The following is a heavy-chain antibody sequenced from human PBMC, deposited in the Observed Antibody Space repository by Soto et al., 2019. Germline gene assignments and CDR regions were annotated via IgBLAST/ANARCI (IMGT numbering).Heavy chain of an antibody. CDR3: AKPSGYCSSTSCPNDAFDI. J-gene: IGHJ3*02. CDR1: EFTFSCYV. V-gene: IGHV3-23*01. CDR2: ISGSGGST. D-gene: IGHD2-2*03. Sequence: PEGSLRLSCASSEFTFSCYVICFVRQAPVKGLQWVSAISGSGGSTYYADSVKGRFTISRDNSKNTLYLQMNSLRAEDTGVYYCAKPSGYCSSTSCPNDAFDIWGQGTMVTVSS.